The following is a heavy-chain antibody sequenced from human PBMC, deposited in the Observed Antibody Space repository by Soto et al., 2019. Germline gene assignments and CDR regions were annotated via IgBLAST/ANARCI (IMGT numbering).Heavy chain of an antibody. CDR2: VHSGGTTT. V-gene: IGHV3-74*01. Sequence: EVQLLGSGGGLAQPGETLRLSCAASGFTCDYYWMHWVRQAGGKGLVWVSRVHSGGTTTTYADSVKGRFTISGDNARNTVPLQMSSPTAEDTAIYYCARGDRAGFDLWGHGTMVSFSS. J-gene: IGHJ3*01. CDR1: GFTCDYYW. CDR3: ARGDRAGFDL.